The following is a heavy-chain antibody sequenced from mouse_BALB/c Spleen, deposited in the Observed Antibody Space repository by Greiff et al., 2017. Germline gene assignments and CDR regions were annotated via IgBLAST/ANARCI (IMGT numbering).Heavy chain of an antibody. D-gene: IGHD1-1*02. V-gene: IGHV1-7*01. Sequence: QVQLQQSGAELAKPGASVKMSCKASGYTFTSYWMHWVKQRPGQGLEWIGYINPSTGYTEYNQKFKDKATLTADKSSSTAYMQLSSLTSEDSAVYYCAREYYDYDAMDYWGQGTSVTVSS. CDR1: GYTFTSYW. CDR2: INPSTGYT. J-gene: IGHJ4*01. CDR3: AREYYDYDAMDY.